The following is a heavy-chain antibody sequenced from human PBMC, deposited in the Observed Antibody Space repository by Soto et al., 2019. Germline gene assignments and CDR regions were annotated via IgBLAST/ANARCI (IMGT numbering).Heavy chain of an antibody. V-gene: IGHV3-66*01. CDR2: IYSGGST. D-gene: IGHD3-3*01. CDR3: ARYDFWSGQEFDY. J-gene: IGHJ4*02. CDR1: GFTVSSNY. Sequence: GGSLRLSCAASGFTVSSNYMSWVRQAPGKGLEWVSVIYSGGSTYYADSVKGRFTISRDNSKNTLYLQMNSLRAEDTAVYYCARYDFWSGQEFDYWGQGTLVTVSS.